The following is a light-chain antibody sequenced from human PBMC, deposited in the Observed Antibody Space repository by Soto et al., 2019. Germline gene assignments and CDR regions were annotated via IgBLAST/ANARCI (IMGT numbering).Light chain of an antibody. V-gene: IGKV1-39*01. Sequence: DIQMTQSPSSLSASVGDRVTITCRASQTISSYLNWYQQKPGKAPKLLIYAASSLQRGVPSRFSGSGSGTDFTLTISSLQPEDFATYSCQQSYSTSITFGLGTRLEIK. CDR2: AAS. CDR3: QQSYSTSIT. CDR1: QTISSY. J-gene: IGKJ5*01.